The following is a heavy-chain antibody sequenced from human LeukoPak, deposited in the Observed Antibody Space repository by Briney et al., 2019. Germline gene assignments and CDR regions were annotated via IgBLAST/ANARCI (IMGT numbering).Heavy chain of an antibody. D-gene: IGHD3-9*01. CDR2: MSSSGSYI. V-gene: IGHV3-21*01. J-gene: IGHJ4*02. CDR3: ARGSLTPIDY. Sequence: GGSLRLSCAASGFTFSSYSMNGVRQAPGKGLEWVSSMSSSGSYIYYADSVKGRFTISRDNAKNSLYLEINSLRAEDTAEYYCARGSLTPIDYWGQGALVTVSS. CDR1: GFTFSSYS.